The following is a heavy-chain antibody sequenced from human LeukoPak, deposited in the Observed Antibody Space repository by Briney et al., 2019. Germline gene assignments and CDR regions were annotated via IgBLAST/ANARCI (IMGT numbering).Heavy chain of an antibody. CDR1: GGSFSGYY. V-gene: IGHV4-34*01. Sequence: SETLSLTCAVYGGSFSGYYCSWIRQPTGKGLEWIGEINHSGSTNYNPSLKSRVTISVDTSKNQFSLKLSSVTAADTAVYYCARGHKTPVYYYYMDVWGKGNTVTVSS. CDR2: INHSGST. CDR3: ARGHKTPVYYYYMDV. J-gene: IGHJ6*03.